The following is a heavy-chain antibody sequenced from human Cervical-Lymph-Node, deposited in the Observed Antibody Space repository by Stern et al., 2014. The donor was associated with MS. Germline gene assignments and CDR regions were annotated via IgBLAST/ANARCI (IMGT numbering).Heavy chain of an antibody. CDR1: GYSFATYC. D-gene: IGHD5-18*01. V-gene: IGHV5-51*01. CDR2: IYPGDSDT. Sequence: EVQLVESGAEVKKPGESLKISCKASGYSFATYCIGWVLQMPRKGLEWMGIIYPGDSDTRYSPSFQGQVTISADKSISTAYLHWSSLKASYTAMYYCARPGDDTAKYGLDVWGQGTTVTVSS. CDR3: ARPGDDTAKYGLDV. J-gene: IGHJ6*02.